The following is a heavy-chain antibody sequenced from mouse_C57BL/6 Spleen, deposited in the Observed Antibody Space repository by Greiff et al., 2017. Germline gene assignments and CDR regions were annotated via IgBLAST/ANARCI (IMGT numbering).Heavy chain of an antibody. V-gene: IGHV1-81*01. D-gene: IGHD1-1*01. CDR3: ARVTTVVARNYFDY. CDR1: GYTFTSYG. J-gene: IGHJ2*01. CDR2: IYPRSGNT. Sequence: QVHVKQSGAELARPGASVKLSCKASGYTFTSYGISWVKQRTGQGLEWIGEIYPRSGNTYYNEKFKGKATLTADKSSSTAYMELRSLTSEDSAVYFCARVTTVVARNYFDYWGQGTTLTVSS.